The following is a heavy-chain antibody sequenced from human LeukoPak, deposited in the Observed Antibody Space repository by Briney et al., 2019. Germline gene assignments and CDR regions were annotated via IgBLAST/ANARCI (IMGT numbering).Heavy chain of an antibody. D-gene: IGHD3-10*01. CDR3: ARDRSHYGSGSSKNDY. CDR2: IYHSGST. V-gene: IGHV4-38-2*02. CDR1: GYSISSGYY. J-gene: IGHJ4*02. Sequence: SETLSLTCAVSGYSISSGYYWGWIRQPPGKGLEWIGSIYHSGSTYYNPSLKSRVTISVDTSKNQFSLKLSSVTAADTAVYYCARDRSHYGSGSSKNDYWGQGTLATVSS.